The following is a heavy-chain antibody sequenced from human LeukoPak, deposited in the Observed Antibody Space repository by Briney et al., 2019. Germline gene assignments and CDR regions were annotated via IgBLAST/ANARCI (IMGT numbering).Heavy chain of an antibody. V-gene: IGHV6-1*01. CDR3: ARRLTQYDCFDP. CDR2: TYYRSTWYN. D-gene: IGHD2-2*01. J-gene: IGHJ5*02. Sequence: SQTLSLTCAISGDIVSSNSVTWNWIRQSPSRGLEWLGRTYYRSTWYNDYAISVRGRITVNPDTSKNQFSLHLNSVTPEDTAVYYCARRLTQYDCFDPWGQGILVTVSS. CDR1: GDIVSSNSVT.